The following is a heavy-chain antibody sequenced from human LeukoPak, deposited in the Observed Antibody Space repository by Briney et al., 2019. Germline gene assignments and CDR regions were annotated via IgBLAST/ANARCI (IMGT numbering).Heavy chain of an antibody. Sequence: GESLKISCKGSGYSFSSYWIGWVRQMPGKGLEWMGVIYPTDSATRYSPSFQGQVTISADKSISTAYLQWSSLKASDTAMYYCARQRGYSYVVYYFDYWGQGTLVTVSS. CDR3: ARQRGYSYVVYYFDY. CDR2: IYPTDSAT. J-gene: IGHJ4*02. V-gene: IGHV5-51*01. D-gene: IGHD5-18*01. CDR1: GYSFSSYW.